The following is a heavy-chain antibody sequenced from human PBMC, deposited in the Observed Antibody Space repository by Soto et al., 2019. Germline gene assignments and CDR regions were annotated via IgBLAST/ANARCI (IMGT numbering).Heavy chain of an antibody. CDR2: IIPIFGTA. CDR1: GGTFSSYA. CDR3: ARAGYSRSWVMS. D-gene: IGHD6-13*01. V-gene: IGHV1-69*13. J-gene: IGHJ5*02. Sequence: SVKVSCKASGGTFSSYAISWGRQAPGQGLEWMGGIIPIFGTANYAQKFQGRVTITADESTSTAYMELSSLRSDDTAVYYCARAGYSRSWVMSWGQGSLVIVSS.